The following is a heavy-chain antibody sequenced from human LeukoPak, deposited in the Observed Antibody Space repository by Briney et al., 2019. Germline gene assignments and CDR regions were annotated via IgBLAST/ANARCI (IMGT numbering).Heavy chain of an antibody. CDR3: ARRGDYYDSSGYYYVADAFDI. D-gene: IGHD3-22*01. CDR1: GSSISSYY. J-gene: IGHJ3*02. V-gene: IGHV4-59*08. Sequence: PSETLSLTCTVSGSSISSYYWSWIRQPPGKGLEWIGYIYYSGSTNYNPSLKSRVTISVDTSKNQFSLKLSSVTAADTAVYYCARRGDYYDSSGYYYVADAFDIWGQGTMVTVSS. CDR2: IYYSGST.